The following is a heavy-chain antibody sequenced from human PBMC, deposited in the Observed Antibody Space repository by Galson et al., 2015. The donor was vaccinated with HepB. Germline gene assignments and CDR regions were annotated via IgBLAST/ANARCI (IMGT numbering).Heavy chain of an antibody. J-gene: IGHJ5*02. CDR1: GYTFTGYY. V-gene: IGHV1-2*04. CDR3: ARGLIVGAINWFDP. Sequence: SVKVSCKASGYTFTGYYMHWVRQAPGQGLERMGWINPNSGGTNYAQKFQGWVTMTRDTTISTAYMELSRLRSDDTAVYYCARGLIVGAINWFDPWGQGTLVTVSS. D-gene: IGHD1-26*01. CDR2: INPNSGGT.